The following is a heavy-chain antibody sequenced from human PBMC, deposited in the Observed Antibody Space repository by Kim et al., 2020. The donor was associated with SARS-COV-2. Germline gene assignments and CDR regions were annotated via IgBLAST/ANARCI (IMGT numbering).Heavy chain of an antibody. D-gene: IGHD2-15*01. CDR3: ARGPYCSGGACYRGMDV. V-gene: IGHV4-34*01. CDR2: INHSETT. J-gene: IGHJ6*02. CDR1: GGSFSGYY. Sequence: SETLSLTCAVYGGSFSGYYWSWIRQPPGKGLEWIGEINHSETTNYNPSLKSRVTISVDTSKNQFSLELTSVTAADTAVYFCARGPYCSGGACYRGMDVWGQGTTVTVSS.